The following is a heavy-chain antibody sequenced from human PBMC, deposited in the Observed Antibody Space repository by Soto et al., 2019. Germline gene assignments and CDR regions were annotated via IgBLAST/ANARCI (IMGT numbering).Heavy chain of an antibody. CDR2: IYYTGTT. Sequence: SETLCLTCTVSGGSISSYYWSWIRQPPGKGLEWIGYIYYTGTTTYNPSIKSRVTISVDSSKNQFSLNLTSVSAADTAVYYCARLGGFYQSLDSWGQGTLVTV. J-gene: IGHJ5*01. CDR1: GGSISSYY. CDR3: ARLGGFYQSLDS. V-gene: IGHV4-59*08. D-gene: IGHD3-22*01.